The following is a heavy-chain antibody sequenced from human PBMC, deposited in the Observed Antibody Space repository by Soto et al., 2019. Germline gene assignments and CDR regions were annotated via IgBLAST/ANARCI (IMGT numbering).Heavy chain of an antibody. D-gene: IGHD3-22*01. CDR2: ISSSSSYI. J-gene: IGHJ6*02. V-gene: IGHV3-21*01. Sequence: GGSLRLSCAASGFTFSSYSMNWVRQAPGKGLEWVSSISSSSSYIYYADSVKGRFTISRDNAKNSLYLQMNSLRAEDTAVYYCSAGYYDSSGSVLGYYGMDVWGQGTTVTVSS. CDR3: SAGYYDSSGSVLGYYGMDV. CDR1: GFTFSSYS.